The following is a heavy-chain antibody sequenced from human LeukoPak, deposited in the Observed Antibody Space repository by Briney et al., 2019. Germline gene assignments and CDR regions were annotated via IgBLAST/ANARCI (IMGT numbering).Heavy chain of an antibody. Sequence: PSETLSLTCTVSGGSISSSSYYWGWIRQPPGKGLEWIGSIYYSGSTYYNPSLKSRVTISVDTSKNQFSLKLSSVTAADTAVYYCARQHYSSGWYFDYWGQGTLVTVSS. V-gene: IGHV4-39*01. CDR3: ARQHYSSGWYFDY. J-gene: IGHJ4*02. D-gene: IGHD6-19*01. CDR2: IYYSGST. CDR1: GGSISSSSYY.